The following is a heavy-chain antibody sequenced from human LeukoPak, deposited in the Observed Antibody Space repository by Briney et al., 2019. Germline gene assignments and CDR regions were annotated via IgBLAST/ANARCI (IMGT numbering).Heavy chain of an antibody. CDR3: ARARPDTAMVIYWAAWYFDY. J-gene: IGHJ4*02. D-gene: IGHD5-18*01. CDR1: GGSFSGYY. Sequence: PSETLSLTCAVYGGSFSGYYWSWIRQPPGKGLEWIGEINHSGSTNYNPSLKSRVTISVDTSKNQFSLKLCSVTAADTAVYYCARARPDTAMVIYWAAWYFDYWGQGTLVTVSS. V-gene: IGHV4-34*01. CDR2: INHSGST.